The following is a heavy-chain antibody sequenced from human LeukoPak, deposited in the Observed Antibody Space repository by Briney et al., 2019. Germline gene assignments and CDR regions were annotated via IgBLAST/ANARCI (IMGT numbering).Heavy chain of an antibody. Sequence: ASVKVSCEASGYTFTDYHIHWVRQAPGQGLEWMGRINPYSGGTHYSQEFQGRVTMTRDTSISTAYMEVSSLRSDDTALYYCANQQFASVRAFDYWGQGTLVTVSS. D-gene: IGHD6-6*01. CDR3: ANQQFASVRAFDY. CDR2: INPYSGGT. CDR1: GYTFTDYH. V-gene: IGHV1-2*06. J-gene: IGHJ4*02.